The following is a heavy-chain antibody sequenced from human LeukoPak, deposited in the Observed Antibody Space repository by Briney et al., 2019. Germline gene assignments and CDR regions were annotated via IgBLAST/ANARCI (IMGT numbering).Heavy chain of an antibody. CDR3: ARDHMRGGSSVWLGN. D-gene: IGHD6-19*01. CDR2: ISSSTYT. CDR1: GFTFSDYF. J-gene: IGHJ4*02. Sequence: GGSLRLSCAASGFTFSDYFMSWIRQAPGKGLEWVSYISSSTYTNYADSVKGRFTISRDNAKNSLYLQMNSLRAEDTAVYYCARDHMRGGSSVWLGNWGQGTLVTVSS. V-gene: IGHV3-11*06.